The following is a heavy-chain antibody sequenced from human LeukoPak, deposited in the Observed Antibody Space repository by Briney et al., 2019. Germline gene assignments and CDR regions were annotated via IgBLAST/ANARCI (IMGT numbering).Heavy chain of an antibody. CDR3: ARSGEAGTFDY. J-gene: IGHJ4*02. D-gene: IGHD6-13*01. V-gene: IGHV3-66*01. CDR1: GFTFSSYG. CDR2: IYSGGST. Sequence: GGSLRLSCAASGFTFSSYGMHWVRQAPGKGLEWVSVIYSGGSTYYADSVKGRFTISRDNSKNTLYLQMNSLRGEDTAVYYCARSGEAGTFDYWGQGTLVTVSS.